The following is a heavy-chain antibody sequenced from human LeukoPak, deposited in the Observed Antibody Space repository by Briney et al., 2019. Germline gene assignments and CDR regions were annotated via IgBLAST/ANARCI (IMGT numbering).Heavy chain of an antibody. J-gene: IGHJ4*02. D-gene: IGHD6-19*01. CDR1: GFTFGSYW. CDR2: IKQDGSEK. V-gene: IGHV3-7*03. CDR3: AKDKRGSPHSSGGFDY. Sequence: GGSLRLSCAASGFTFGSYWMSWVRQAPGKGLEWVANIKQDGSEKHYVDSVKGRFTISRDNAKNSLYLQMNSLRAEDTALYYCAKDKRGSPHSSGGFDYWGQGTLVTVSS.